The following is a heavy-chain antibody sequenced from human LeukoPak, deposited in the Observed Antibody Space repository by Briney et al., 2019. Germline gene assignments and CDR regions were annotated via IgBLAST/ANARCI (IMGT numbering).Heavy chain of an antibody. CDR2: ISSSSSTK. CDR3: ARGDPENYYYYYMDV. Sequence: GGSLRLSCAASGFTFSSYAMHWVRPAPGKGLEWVSYISSSSSTKYYADSMKGRFTISRDNAKNSLYLQMNSLRAEDTAVYYCARGDPENYYYYYMDVWGKGTTVTVSS. D-gene: IGHD2-21*02. V-gene: IGHV3-48*01. J-gene: IGHJ6*03. CDR1: GFTFSSYA.